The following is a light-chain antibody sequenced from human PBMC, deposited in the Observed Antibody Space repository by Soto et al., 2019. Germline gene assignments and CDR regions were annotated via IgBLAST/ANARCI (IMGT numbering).Light chain of an antibody. CDR3: QHYNSYSEA. V-gene: IGKV1-5*03. J-gene: IGKJ1*01. Sequence: DIQMTHSASTLSGSVGARVTITCLASQTISSWLAWYQQKPGKAPKLLIYKGSTLKSGVPSRFSGSGSGTEFTLTISSLQPDDFATYYCQHYNSYSEAFGQGTKVDIK. CDR1: QTISSW. CDR2: KGS.